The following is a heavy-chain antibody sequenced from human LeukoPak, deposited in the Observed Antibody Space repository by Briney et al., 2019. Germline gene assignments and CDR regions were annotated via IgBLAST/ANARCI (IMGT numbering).Heavy chain of an antibody. CDR2: IGGSGSFM. CDR3: ARGLYSSSWYDFDY. J-gene: IGHJ4*02. CDR1: GFTFRTYT. D-gene: IGHD6-13*01. V-gene: IGHV3-48*01. Sequence: GGSLRLSCAASGFTFRTYTINWVRQAPGKGLEWVASIGGSGSFMYYAESVKGRFTISRDNAKNSVYLQLSSLRVEDTAVFYCARGLYSSSWYDFDYWGQGILVSVSS.